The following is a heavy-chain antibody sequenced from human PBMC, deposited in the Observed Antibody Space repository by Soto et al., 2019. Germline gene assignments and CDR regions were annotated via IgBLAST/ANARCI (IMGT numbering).Heavy chain of an antibody. CDR2: ISSSSSYI. CDR3: ARVSDYYYSGMDV. CDR1: GFTFSSYS. Sequence: EVQMVESGGGLVKPGGSLRLSCAASGFTFSSYSMNWVRQAPGKGLEWVSSISSSSSYIYYADSVKGRFTISRDNAKNSLELQMNSLRAEDTAVYYCARVSDYYYSGMDVWGQGTTVTVSS. J-gene: IGHJ6*02. V-gene: IGHV3-21*01.